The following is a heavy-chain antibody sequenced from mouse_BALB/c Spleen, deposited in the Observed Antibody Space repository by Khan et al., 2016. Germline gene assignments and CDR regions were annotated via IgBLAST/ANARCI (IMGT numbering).Heavy chain of an antibody. CDR1: GFNIKDYY. CDR2: IDPENGNT. V-gene: IGHV14-1*02. Sequence: VQLQQSGAELVRPGALVKLSCKASGFNIKDYYMHWVKQRPEQGLEWIGWIDPENGNTIYDPKFQGKASITADTSSNTAYLQPSRLTSEDTAVYYCALEGSWFAYWGQGTLVTVSA. CDR3: ALEGSWFAY. J-gene: IGHJ3*01.